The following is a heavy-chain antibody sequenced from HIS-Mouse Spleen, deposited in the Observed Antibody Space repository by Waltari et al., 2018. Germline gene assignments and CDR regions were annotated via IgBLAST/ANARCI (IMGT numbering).Heavy chain of an antibody. D-gene: IGHD6-13*01. CDR2: IYYSGST. V-gene: IGHV4-39*07. J-gene: IGHJ2*01. CDR3: AREIPYSSSWYDWYFDL. Sequence: QLQLQESGPGLVKPSETLSLPCTVPGCSISSSRYYWCWIRQPPGKGLECIGSIYYSGSTYYNPSLKSRVTISVDTSKNQFSLKLSSVTAADTAVYYCAREIPYSSSWYDWYFDLWGRGTLVTVSS. CDR1: GCSISSSRYY.